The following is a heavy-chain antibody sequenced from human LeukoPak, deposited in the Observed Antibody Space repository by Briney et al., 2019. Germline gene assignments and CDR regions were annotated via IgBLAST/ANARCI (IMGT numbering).Heavy chain of an antibody. V-gene: IGHV4-59*11. CDR1: GGSISSHY. Sequence: SETLSLTCTVSGGSISSHYWSWIRQPPGKGLEWIGYMYYSGSTNYNPSLKSRVTISVDTSKNQFSLKLSSVTAADTAVYYCARDRNRYGSGSYLDWGQGTLVTVSS. CDR2: MYYSGST. J-gene: IGHJ4*02. CDR3: ARDRNRYGSGSYLD. D-gene: IGHD3-10*01.